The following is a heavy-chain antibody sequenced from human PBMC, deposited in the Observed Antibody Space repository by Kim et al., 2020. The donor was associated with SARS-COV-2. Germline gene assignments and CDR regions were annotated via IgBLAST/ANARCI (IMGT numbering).Heavy chain of an antibody. CDR3: ARVLRSAWAN. Sequence: SETLSLTCAVYGGSFSGYYWSWIRQPPGKGLEWIGEINHSGSTNYNPSLKSRVTISVDTSKNQFSLKLSSVTAADTAVYYCARVLRSAWANWGQGTLVTVSS. V-gene: IGHV4-34*01. CDR2: INHSGST. D-gene: IGHD1-26*01. CDR1: GGSFSGYY. J-gene: IGHJ4*02.